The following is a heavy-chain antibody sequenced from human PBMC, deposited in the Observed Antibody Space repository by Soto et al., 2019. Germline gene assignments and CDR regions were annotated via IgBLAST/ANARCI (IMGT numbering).Heavy chain of an antibody. CDR1: GFTFSSYA. V-gene: IGHV3-23*01. Sequence: GGSLRLSCAASGFTFSSYAMSWVRQAPGKGLEWVSAISGSGGSTDYVDSVKGRFAISRDNSKNTLYLQMNSLRAEDTAVYYCAKGRYCSGGSCAHGWFDPWGQGTLVTVSS. D-gene: IGHD2-15*01. CDR2: ISGSGGST. J-gene: IGHJ5*02. CDR3: AKGRYCSGGSCAHGWFDP.